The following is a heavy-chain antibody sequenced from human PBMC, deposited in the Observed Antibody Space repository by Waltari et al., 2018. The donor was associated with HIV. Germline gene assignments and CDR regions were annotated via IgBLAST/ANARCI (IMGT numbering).Heavy chain of an antibody. CDR3: ARIEGLGWFDP. Sequence: EVQLVESGGGLVKPGGSLRLSCAASGFTFRTYSMNWVRQAPGKGLEWVSSISSSSSYIYYADSVKGRFTISRDNAKNSLSLQMNSLRAEDTAVYYCARIEGLGWFDPWGQGTLVTVSS. CDR1: GFTFRTYS. J-gene: IGHJ5*02. CDR2: ISSSSSYI. V-gene: IGHV3-21*01.